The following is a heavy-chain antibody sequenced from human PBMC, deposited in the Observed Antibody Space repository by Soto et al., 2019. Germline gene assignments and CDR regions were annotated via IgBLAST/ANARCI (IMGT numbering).Heavy chain of an antibody. CDR2: IYYSGST. CDR1: GGSISSGGYY. J-gene: IGHJ5*02. D-gene: IGHD6-13*01. CDR3: ARVVGGAARAWFDP. Sequence: QVQLQESGPGLVKPSQTLSLTCTVSGGSISSGGYYWSWIRQHPGKGLEWIGYIYYSGSTYYNPSLKSRVTISVDTSKNQFSLKLSSVSAADTAVYYCARVVGGAARAWFDPWGQGTLVTVSS. V-gene: IGHV4-31*03.